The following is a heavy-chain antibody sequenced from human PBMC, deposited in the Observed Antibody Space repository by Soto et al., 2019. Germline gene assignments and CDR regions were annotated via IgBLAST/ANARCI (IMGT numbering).Heavy chain of an antibody. CDR2: ISAYNGNT. Sequence: ASGKVSCKASGYTFTSYYISWVRQAPGQGLEWMGWISAYNGNTNYAQKLQGRVTMTTDTSTSTAYMELRSLRSDDTAVYYCARGWHSSGDYYSGMYVWGQGTTVTVSS. CDR1: GYTFTSYY. CDR3: ARGWHSSGDYYSGMYV. D-gene: IGHD6-25*01. J-gene: IGHJ6*02. V-gene: IGHV1-18*01.